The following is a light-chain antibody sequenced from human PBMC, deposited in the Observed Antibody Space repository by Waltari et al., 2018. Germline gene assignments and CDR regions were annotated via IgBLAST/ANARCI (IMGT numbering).Light chain of an antibody. Sequence: QSALAQPASVPGIPGQSISISCPGTSSDIGGYNYVPWYQQHSGKPPKVILYDVTYRPSGISNRFSGSKSGNTASLTIYGLQAEDEAYYYCSSYTSNISWVFGGGTKLTVL. CDR3: SSYTSNISWV. CDR1: SSDIGGYNY. CDR2: DVT. V-gene: IGLV2-14*03. J-gene: IGLJ3*02.